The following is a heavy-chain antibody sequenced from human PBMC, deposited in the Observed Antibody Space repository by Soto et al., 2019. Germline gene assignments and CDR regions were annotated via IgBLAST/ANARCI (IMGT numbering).Heavy chain of an antibody. CDR2: MSFDGNHQ. J-gene: IGHJ6*02. V-gene: IGHV3-30*03. Sequence: GGSLRLSCAASGFDFSSYGMHWVRQTPGKGLEWVAVMSFDGNHQHYADSVKGRFTISRDNSKNTLSLEMNSLRRDDTAVYYCASCERFPRVGFDYYDLDVWGQVTQCTVSS. CDR3: ASCERFPRVGFDYYDLDV. CDR1: GFDFSSYG. D-gene: IGHD3-3*01.